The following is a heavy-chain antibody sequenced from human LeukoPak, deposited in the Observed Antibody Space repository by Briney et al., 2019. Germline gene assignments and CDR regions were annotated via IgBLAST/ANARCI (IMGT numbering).Heavy chain of an antibody. CDR1: GGSISSYY. CDR3: ARDSSDSSV. CDR2: IYYSGST. D-gene: IGHD3-22*01. Sequence: SSETLSLTCTVSGGSISSYYWSWIRQPPGKGLEWIGYIYYSGSTNYNPSLKSRVTISVDTSKNQFSLKLSSVTAADTAVYYCARDSSDSSVWGQGTLVTVSS. J-gene: IGHJ4*02. V-gene: IGHV4-59*12.